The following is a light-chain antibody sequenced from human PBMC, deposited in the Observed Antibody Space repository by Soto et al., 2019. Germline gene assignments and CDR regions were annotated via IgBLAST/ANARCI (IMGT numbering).Light chain of an antibody. Sequence: QPVLTQSPSASASLGASVKLTCTLGSGHSTYAIAWHQQQPERGPRFLMKLNSDGSHSKGDGIPDRFSGSSSGAERYLTISSLQSEDEADYYCQTWGTGPYVVFGGGTQLTVL. CDR3: QTWGTGPYVV. CDR2: LNSDGSH. CDR1: SGHSTYA. V-gene: IGLV4-69*01. J-gene: IGLJ2*01.